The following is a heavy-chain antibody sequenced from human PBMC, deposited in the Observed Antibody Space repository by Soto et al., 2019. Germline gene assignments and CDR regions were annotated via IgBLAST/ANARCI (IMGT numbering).Heavy chain of an antibody. CDR1: GGSISSYY. CDR2: IYYIGST. J-gene: IGHJ5*02. Sequence: PSETLSLTCTVSGGSISSYYWSWIRQPPGKGLEWIGYIYYIGSTNYNPSLKSRVTISVDTSKNQFSLKLSSVTAADTAVYYCARGLRRQLLIWFDPWGQGTLVTVSS. D-gene: IGHD2-2*01. V-gene: IGHV4-59*01. CDR3: ARGLRRQLLIWFDP.